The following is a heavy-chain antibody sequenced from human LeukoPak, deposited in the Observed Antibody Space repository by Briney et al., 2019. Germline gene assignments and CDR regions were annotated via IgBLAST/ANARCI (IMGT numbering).Heavy chain of an antibody. CDR2: IYSGDST. J-gene: IGHJ4*02. V-gene: IGHV3-66*01. D-gene: IGHD5-18*01. CDR3: AKDQGYSYGHSLDY. Sequence: GGSLRLSCAASGFTVSSNYMNWVRQAPGKGLEWVSIIYSGDSTYYADSVKGRFTISRDNSKNTLYLQMNCLRAEDTAVYYCAKDQGYSYGHSLDYWGQGTLVTVSS. CDR1: GFTVSSNY.